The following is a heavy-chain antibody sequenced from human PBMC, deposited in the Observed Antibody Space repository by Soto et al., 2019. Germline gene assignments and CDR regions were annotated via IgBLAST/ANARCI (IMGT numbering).Heavy chain of an antibody. Sequence: QVQLQQSGPGLVKPSQTLSLTCAISGDSVSSNTVAWNWVRQSPSRGLEWLGRTYYRSKWYSHYAVSVRSRIMINSATSKNQFSLQLKSVTPEDTAVYFCVRVGVAAGSGYYYYHAMDVWGQGTTVTVSS. J-gene: IGHJ6*02. CDR1: GDSVSSNTVA. CDR2: TYYRSKWYS. CDR3: VRVGVAAGSGYYYYHAMDV. V-gene: IGHV6-1*01. D-gene: IGHD3-10*01.